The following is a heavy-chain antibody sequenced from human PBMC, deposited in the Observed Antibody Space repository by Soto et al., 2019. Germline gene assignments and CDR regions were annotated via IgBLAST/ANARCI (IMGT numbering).Heavy chain of an antibody. V-gene: IGHV3-7*04. CDR1: GFTFSSYW. CDR3: ARLVSAAANDY. CDR2: IKQDETEK. J-gene: IGHJ4*02. D-gene: IGHD1-26*01. Sequence: EVQLVESGGGLVQPGGSLRLSCAASGFTFSSYWMSWVRQAPGKGLEWVDNIKQDETEKYYVDSVKGRFTISRDNAKNSLYLQMNSLRAEDTAVYYCARLVSAAANDYWGQGTLVTVSS.